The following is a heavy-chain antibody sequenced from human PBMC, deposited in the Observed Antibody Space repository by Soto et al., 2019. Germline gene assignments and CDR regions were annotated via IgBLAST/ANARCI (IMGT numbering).Heavy chain of an antibody. CDR2: IYWDDDK. V-gene: IGHV2-5*02. CDR1: GFSLSTSGVG. J-gene: IGHJ4*02. Sequence: QITLKESGPTLVKPTQTLTLTCTFSGFSLSTSGVGVGWIRQPPGKALEWLALIYWDDDKRYSPSLKSRLTITKDPSKNPVVLTMTNMDPVDTATYYCAHMYYYDSSGYYPYVDYWGQGTLVTVSS. D-gene: IGHD3-22*01. CDR3: AHMYYYDSSGYYPYVDY.